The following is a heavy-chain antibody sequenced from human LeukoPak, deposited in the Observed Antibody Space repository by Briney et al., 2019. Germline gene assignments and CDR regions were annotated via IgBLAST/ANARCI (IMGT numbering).Heavy chain of an antibody. CDR2: ISSSGSTI. CDR3: ARVQWLATGYYFDY. CDR1: GFTFSSYE. D-gene: IGHD6-19*01. V-gene: IGHV3-48*03. Sequence: GGSLRLSCAASGFTFSSYEMNWVRQAPGKGLEWVSYISSSGSTIYYADSVRGRFTISRDNAKNSLYLQMNSLRADDTAVYYCARVQWLATGYYFDYWGQGTLVTVSS. J-gene: IGHJ4*02.